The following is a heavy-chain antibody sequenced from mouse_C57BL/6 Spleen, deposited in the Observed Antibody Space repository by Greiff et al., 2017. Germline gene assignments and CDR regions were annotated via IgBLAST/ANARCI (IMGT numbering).Heavy chain of an antibody. Sequence: VQLQQSGAELARPGASVKLSCKASGYTFTSYGISWVKQRTGQGLEWIGEIYPRSGNTYYNEKFKGKATLTADKSSSTAYMELRSLTSEDSAVYFCATLYYGSSYGAMDYWGQGTSVTVSS. V-gene: IGHV1-81*01. CDR1: GYTFTSYG. CDR2: IYPRSGNT. D-gene: IGHD1-1*01. J-gene: IGHJ4*01. CDR3: ATLYYGSSYGAMDY.